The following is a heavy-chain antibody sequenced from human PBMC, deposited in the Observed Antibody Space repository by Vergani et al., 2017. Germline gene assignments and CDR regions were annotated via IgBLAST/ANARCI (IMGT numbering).Heavy chain of an antibody. Sequence: QLQLQESGQGLVKPSQTLSLTGTVSGGSISSDDFYWSWIRQPPGKGLEWIGEINHSGSTNYNPSLKSRVTISVDTSKNQFSLKLSSVTAADTAVYYCARGSRAEGGSGPDKWGQGTLVTVSS. J-gene: IGHJ4*02. CDR1: GGSISSDDFY. V-gene: IGHV4-30-4*01. D-gene: IGHD6-13*01. CDR3: ARGSRAEGGSGPDK. CDR2: INHSGST.